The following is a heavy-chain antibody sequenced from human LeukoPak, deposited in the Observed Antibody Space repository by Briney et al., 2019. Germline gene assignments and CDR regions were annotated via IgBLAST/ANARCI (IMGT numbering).Heavy chain of an antibody. V-gene: IGHV3-64*01. CDR2: ISINGADT. J-gene: IGHJ4*02. CDR3: ARVPNGSYYDY. CDR1: GFTFSSYA. Sequence: GGSLRLSCAASGFTFSSYALHWVRQAPGKGLEYVSAISINGADTYYANSVKGRFTISRDNSKNTLYLQMGSLRAEDMAVYYCARVPNGSYYDYWGQGTLVTVSS. D-gene: IGHD1-26*01.